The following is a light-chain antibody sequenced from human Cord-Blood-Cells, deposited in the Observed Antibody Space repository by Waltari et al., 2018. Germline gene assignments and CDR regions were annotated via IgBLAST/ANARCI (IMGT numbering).Light chain of an antibody. V-gene: IGKV1-5*03. CDR3: QQYNSYWT. CDR2: KAS. CDR1: QSISRW. J-gene: IGKJ1*01. Sequence: DIQMTQSPSTLSASVGDRVTITCRASQSISRWLACYQQKPGKAPKLVIYKASSLESGCPSRFSGNGAVTEFTLTISILQPDDFATYYCQQYNSYWTFGQGTKVEIK.